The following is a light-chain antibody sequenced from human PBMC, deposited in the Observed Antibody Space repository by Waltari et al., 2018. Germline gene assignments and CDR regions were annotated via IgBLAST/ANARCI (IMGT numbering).Light chain of an antibody. CDR2: YDS. CDR1: NIGNKG. J-gene: IGLJ3*02. CDR3: QVWDDVTDSGV. V-gene: IGLV3-21*04. Sequence: YVLTQPHSVSVHHGKTARSTCGGNNIGNKGVNWYQQKQGQAPVLVMFYDSDRPSEIPERFSGSNSGNTATLTISWVEAGDEADYHCQVWDDVTDSGVFGGGTKLTVL.